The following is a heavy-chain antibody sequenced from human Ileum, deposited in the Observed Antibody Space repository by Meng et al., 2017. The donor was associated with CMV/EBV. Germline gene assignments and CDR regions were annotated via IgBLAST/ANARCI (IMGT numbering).Heavy chain of an antibody. CDR3: AREVVGGAVTMDL. Sequence: GESLKISCGGSGFIFRGFWMSWVRQAPGKGLEWVANIEHDGLRIYYAESVRGRFTISRDNAKASLFLQMDSLRSEDTVLYYCAREVVGGAVTMDLWGQGTPVTVSS. CDR1: GFIFRGFW. J-gene: IGHJ5*02. D-gene: IGHD2-15*01. V-gene: IGHV3-7*01. CDR2: IEHDGLRI.